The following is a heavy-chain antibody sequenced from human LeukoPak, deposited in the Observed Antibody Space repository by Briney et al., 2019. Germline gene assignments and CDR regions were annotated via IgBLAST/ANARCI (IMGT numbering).Heavy chain of an antibody. CDR3: ATSNKYYDFWSGFPRYYYYYMDV. D-gene: IGHD3-3*01. Sequence: ASVKVSCKVSGYTLTELSMHWVRQAPGKGLEWMGGFDPEDGETIYAQKFQGRVTMTEDTSTDTAYMELSSLRSEDTAVYYCATSNKYYDFWSGFPRYYYYYMDVWGRGTTVTVSS. V-gene: IGHV1-24*01. J-gene: IGHJ6*03. CDR2: FDPEDGET. CDR1: GYTLTELS.